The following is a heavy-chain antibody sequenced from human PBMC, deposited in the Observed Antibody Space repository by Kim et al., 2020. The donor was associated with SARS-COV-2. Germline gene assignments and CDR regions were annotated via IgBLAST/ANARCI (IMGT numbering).Heavy chain of an antibody. J-gene: IGHJ6*02. CDR3: ARDQIASYSYYGMDV. Sequence: DSVKGRFTISRDNAKNSLYLKMNSLRAEDAAVYYCARDQIASYSYYGMDVWGQGTTVTVSS. D-gene: IGHD2-21*01. V-gene: IGHV3-11*04.